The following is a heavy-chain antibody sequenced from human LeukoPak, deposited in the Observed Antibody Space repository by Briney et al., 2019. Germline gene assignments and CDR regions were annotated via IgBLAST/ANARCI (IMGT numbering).Heavy chain of an antibody. J-gene: IGHJ4*02. CDR3: ARVDSSSSGLYYFDY. V-gene: IGHV4-34*01. CDR1: GGSFSGYY. CDR2: INHSGST. D-gene: IGHD6-6*01. Sequence: SETLFLTCAVYGGSFSGYYWSWIRQPPGKGLEWIGEINHSGSTNYNPSLKSRVTISVDTSKNQFSLKLSSVTAADTAVYYCARVDSSSSGLYYFDYWGQGTLVTVSS.